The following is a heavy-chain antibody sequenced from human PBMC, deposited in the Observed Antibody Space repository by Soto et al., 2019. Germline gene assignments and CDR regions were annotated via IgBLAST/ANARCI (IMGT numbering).Heavy chain of an antibody. CDR2: IKSKTDGGTT. CDR3: TTDPSGWGDSSSWYHYYYGMDV. J-gene: IGHJ6*02. Sequence: GGSLRLSCAASGFTFSNAWMSWVRQAPGKGLEWVGRIKSKTDGGTTDYAAPVKGRFTISRDDSKNTLYLQINSLKTEDTAVYYCTTDPSGWGDSSSWYHYYYGMDVWGQGTTVTVSS. D-gene: IGHD6-13*01. CDR1: GFTFSNAW. V-gene: IGHV3-15*01.